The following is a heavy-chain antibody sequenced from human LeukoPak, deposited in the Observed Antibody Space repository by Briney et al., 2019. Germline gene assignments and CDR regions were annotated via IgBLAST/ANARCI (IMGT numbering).Heavy chain of an antibody. Sequence: ASVTVSCKVSGYTLIELSMHWVRQAPGKGLEWMGGFDPEDGETIYAQKFQGRVTMTEDTSTDTAYMELSSLRSEDTAVYYCATGFLRYCSGGSCLLVYWGQGTLVTVSS. D-gene: IGHD2-15*01. V-gene: IGHV1-24*01. CDR2: FDPEDGET. CDR1: GYTLIELS. CDR3: ATGFLRYCSGGSCLLVY. J-gene: IGHJ4*02.